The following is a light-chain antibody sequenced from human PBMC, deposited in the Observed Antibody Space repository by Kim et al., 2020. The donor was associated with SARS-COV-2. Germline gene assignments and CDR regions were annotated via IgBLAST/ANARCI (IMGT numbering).Light chain of an antibody. CDR1: QDIRNY. CDR3: QQYDIPPYT. Sequence: GDRVTITCQASQDIRNYLNWYQQKAEKAPKLLIYDASNLEAGVPSRLSGSGSGTDFTFTISSLQPEDIATYYCQQYDIPPYTFGQGTKL. CDR2: DAS. V-gene: IGKV1-33*01. J-gene: IGKJ2*01.